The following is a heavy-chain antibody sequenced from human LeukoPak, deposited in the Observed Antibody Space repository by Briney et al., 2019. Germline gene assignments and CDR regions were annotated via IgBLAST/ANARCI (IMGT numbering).Heavy chain of an antibody. Sequence: GGCLRLSCAASGFTFIRCWMSGVRQAPGRGREGGSNIYQDGRDKYIVDAVKGRFTLPRNNAKNSLYLQMNSLRAEDTAVYYCAGGSGYYSTPTYFDYWGQGTLVTVSS. CDR1: GFTFIRCW. D-gene: IGHD3-22*01. CDR3: AGGSGYYSTPTYFDY. CDR2: IYQDGRDK. V-gene: IGHV3-7*04. J-gene: IGHJ4*02.